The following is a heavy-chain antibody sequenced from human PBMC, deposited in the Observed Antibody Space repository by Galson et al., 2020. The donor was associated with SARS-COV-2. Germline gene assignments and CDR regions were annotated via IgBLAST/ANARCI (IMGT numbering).Heavy chain of an antibody. V-gene: IGHV4-39*01. CDR1: GDSITSRSSY. D-gene: IGHD6-19*01. CDR2: MYYTGIT. Sequence: SETLSLTCTVSGDSITSRSSYWGWIRQPPGTGLEWIVSMYYTGITYYNPSLKSRVTISGDTSRNQFSLKMRSVTAADTAVYYCVRLGSGSYGGRLLGYWGRGALVIGSS. J-gene: IGHJ4*02. CDR3: VRLGSGSYGGRLLGY.